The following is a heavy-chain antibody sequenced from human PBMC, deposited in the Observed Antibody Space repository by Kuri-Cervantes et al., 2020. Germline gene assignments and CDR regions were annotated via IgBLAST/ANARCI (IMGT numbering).Heavy chain of an antibody. Sequence: ASVKVSCKISGYTLTELSMHWVRQAPGKGLEWMGGFDPEDGETIYAQKFQGRVTMTEDTSTDTAYMELSGLRSEGTAVYYCATWSPEGHYYYYYGMDVWGQGTTVT. V-gene: IGHV1-24*01. D-gene: IGHD1-14*01. CDR2: FDPEDGET. J-gene: IGHJ6*02. CDR3: ATWSPEGHYYYYYGMDV. CDR1: GYTLTELS.